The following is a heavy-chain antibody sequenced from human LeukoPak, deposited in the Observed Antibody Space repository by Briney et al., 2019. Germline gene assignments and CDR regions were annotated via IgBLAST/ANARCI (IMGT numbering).Heavy chain of an antibody. D-gene: IGHD3-3*01. CDR3: ARRGYYRDWFDP. CDR2: INHSGST. Sequence: SETLSLTCAVYGGSSSGYYWSWIRQPPGKGLEWIGEINHSGSTNYNPSLKSRVTISVDTSKNQFSLKLSSVTAADTAVYYCARRGYYRDWFDPWGQGTLVTVSS. CDR1: GGSSSGYY. V-gene: IGHV4-34*01. J-gene: IGHJ5*02.